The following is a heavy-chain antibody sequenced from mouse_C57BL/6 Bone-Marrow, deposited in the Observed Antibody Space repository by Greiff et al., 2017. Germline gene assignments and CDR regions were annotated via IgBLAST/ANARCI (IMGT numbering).Heavy chain of an antibody. J-gene: IGHJ3*01. CDR2: ISNGGGST. V-gene: IGHV5-12*01. CDR1: GFTFSDYY. D-gene: IGHD2-4*01. Sequence: EVKLVESGGGLVQPGGSLKLSCAASGFTFSDYYMYWVRQTPEKRLEWVAYISNGGGSTYYPDTVKGRFTISRDNAKNTLYLQMSRLKSEDTAMYYCARRGDDYVPFAYWGQGTLVTVSA. CDR3: ARRGDDYVPFAY.